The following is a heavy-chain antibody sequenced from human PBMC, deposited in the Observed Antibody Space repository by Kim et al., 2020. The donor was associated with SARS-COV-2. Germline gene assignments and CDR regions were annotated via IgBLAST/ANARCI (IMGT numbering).Heavy chain of an antibody. CDR1: GFTFSSYA. CDR3: AREPIAVAGLYYYFDY. V-gene: IGHV3-30*04. J-gene: IGHJ4*02. Sequence: GGSLRLSCAASGFTFSSYAMHWVRQAPGKGLEWVAVISYDGSNKYYADSVKGRFTISRDNSKNTLYLQMNSLRAEDTAVYYCAREPIAVAGLYYYFDYWGQGTLVTVSS. D-gene: IGHD6-19*01. CDR2: ISYDGSNK.